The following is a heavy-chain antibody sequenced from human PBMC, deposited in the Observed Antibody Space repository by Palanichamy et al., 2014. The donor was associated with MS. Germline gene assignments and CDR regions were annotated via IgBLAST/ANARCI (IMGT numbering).Heavy chain of an antibody. CDR1: GYTLTELS. D-gene: IGHD6-13*01. Sequence: QVQLVQSGAEVKKPGASVKVSCKVSGYTLTELSMHWVRQAPGKGLEWMGGFDPEDGETIYAQKFQGRVTMTEDTSTDTAYMELSSLRSEDTAVYYRATPVGRQQLVRYWYYYYGMDVWGQGTTVTVSS. CDR3: ATPVGRQQLVRYWYYYYGMDV. J-gene: IGHJ6*02. CDR2: FDPEDGET. V-gene: IGHV1-24*01.